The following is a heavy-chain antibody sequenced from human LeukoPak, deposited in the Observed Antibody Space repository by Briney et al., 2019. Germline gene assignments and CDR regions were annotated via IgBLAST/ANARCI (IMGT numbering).Heavy chain of an antibody. Sequence: RGSLRLSCAASGFTFSSYAMHWVRQAPGKGLEWVAVISYDGSNKYYADSVKGRFTISRDNSKNTLYLQMNSLRAEDTAVYYCARDALRFSPAYYFDYWGQGTLVTVSS. D-gene: IGHD3-3*01. CDR3: ARDALRFSPAYYFDY. J-gene: IGHJ4*02. CDR2: ISYDGSNK. V-gene: IGHV3-30*04. CDR1: GFTFSSYA.